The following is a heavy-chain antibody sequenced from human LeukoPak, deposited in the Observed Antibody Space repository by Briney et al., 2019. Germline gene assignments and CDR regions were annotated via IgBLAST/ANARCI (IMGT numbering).Heavy chain of an antibody. V-gene: IGHV3-30-3*01. J-gene: IGHJ4*02. D-gene: IGHD3-10*01. CDR2: ISYDGSNK. CDR3: ARDHYTYYYGSGSYYIFGY. CDR1: GFTFSSYA. Sequence: GRSLRLSCAASGFTFSSYAMHWVRQAPGKGLEWVAVISYDGSNKYYADSVKGRFTISRDNSKNTLYLQMNSLRAEDTAVYYCARDHYTYYYGSGSYYIFGYWGQGTLVTVSS.